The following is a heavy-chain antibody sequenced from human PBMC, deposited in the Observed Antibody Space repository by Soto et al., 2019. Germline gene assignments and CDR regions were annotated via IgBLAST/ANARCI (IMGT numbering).Heavy chain of an antibody. V-gene: IGHV1-46*03. J-gene: IGHJ5*02. Sequence: ASVKVSCKASGYTFSSYDINWVRQAPGQGLEWIGRINPSGAITGYAEKFQGRVTMTSDTSTRTVYMHLSSLRSEDTAVYYCARGLRDGGNAWGQGTLVTVSS. CDR1: GYTFSSYD. CDR2: INPSGAIT. CDR3: ARGLRDGGNA. D-gene: IGHD2-15*01.